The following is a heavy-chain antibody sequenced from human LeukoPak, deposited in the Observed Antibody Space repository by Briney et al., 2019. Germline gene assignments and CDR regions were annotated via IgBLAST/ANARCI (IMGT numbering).Heavy chain of an antibody. D-gene: IGHD3-22*01. V-gene: IGHV4-34*10. Sequence: SETLSLTCAVCDGSLSGYYWTWIRQPPGKRLEWIGEINHGGSTIYNPSLKSRVTISLDTSKSQFSLNLTSVTAADTAVYYCARYYYDSSEGGDAFDIWGKGTTVTISS. CDR1: DGSLSGYY. J-gene: IGHJ3*02. CDR3: ARYYYDSSEGGDAFDI. CDR2: INHGGST.